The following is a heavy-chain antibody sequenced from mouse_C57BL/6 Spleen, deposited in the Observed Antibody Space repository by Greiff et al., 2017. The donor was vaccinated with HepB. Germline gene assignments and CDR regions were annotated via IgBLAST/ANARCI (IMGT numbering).Heavy chain of an antibody. V-gene: IGHV1-76*01. CDR3: ARYLKLGRNEDYAMDY. D-gene: IGHD4-1*01. CDR1: GYTFTDYY. Sequence: QVHVKQSGAELVRPGASVKLSCKASGYTFTDYYINWVKQRPGQGLEWIARIYPGSGNTYYNEKFKGKATLTAEKSSSTAYMQLSSLTSEDSAVYFCARYLKLGRNEDYAMDYWGQGTSVTVSS. J-gene: IGHJ4*01. CDR2: IYPGSGNT.